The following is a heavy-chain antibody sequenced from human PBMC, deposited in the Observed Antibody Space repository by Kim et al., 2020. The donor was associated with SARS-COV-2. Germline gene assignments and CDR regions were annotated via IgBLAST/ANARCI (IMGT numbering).Heavy chain of an antibody. J-gene: IGHJ6*02. CDR3: ARWNSVYIGVDV. CDR2: INHSGRT. Sequence: SETLSLTCAVYGGSFSDYYWSWIRQPPGKGLEWIGEINHSGRTNYNPSLKSRVTISVDTSKNHFSLNLTSVTAADTAVFYCARWNSVYIGVDVWGQGTMVTVSS. CDR1: GGSFSDYY. D-gene: IGHD3-22*01. V-gene: IGHV4-34*01.